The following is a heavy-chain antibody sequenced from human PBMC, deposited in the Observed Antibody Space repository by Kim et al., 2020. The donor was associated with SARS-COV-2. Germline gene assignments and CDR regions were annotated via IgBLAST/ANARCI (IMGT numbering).Heavy chain of an antibody. D-gene: IGHD2-2*01. CDR3: ARDWAYCTTTSCSTGYFAF. CDR2: IYYSGTT. CDR1: GGFINSGAYY. V-gene: IGHV4-31*03. Sequence: SETLSLTCTVSGGFINSGAYYWSWIRQHPGKGLEWIGSIYYSGTTDYNPSLESRITMSVDTTKNQFSLKLDSVTAADTAVYYCARDWAYCTTTSCSTGYFAFWGQGALVTVSS. J-gene: IGHJ4*02.